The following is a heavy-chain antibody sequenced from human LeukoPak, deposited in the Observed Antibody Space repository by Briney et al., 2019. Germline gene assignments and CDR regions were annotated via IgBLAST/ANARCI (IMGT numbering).Heavy chain of an antibody. CDR2: IYYSGST. Sequence: SETLSLTCTVSGGSISSYYWSWIRQPPGKGLEWIGYIYYSGSTNYNPSLKSRVTISVDTSKNQFSPKLSSVTAADTAVYYCARVLEDYYDIPAAFDIWGQGTMVTVSS. J-gene: IGHJ3*02. D-gene: IGHD3-22*01. V-gene: IGHV4-59*01. CDR1: GGSISSYY. CDR3: ARVLEDYYDIPAAFDI.